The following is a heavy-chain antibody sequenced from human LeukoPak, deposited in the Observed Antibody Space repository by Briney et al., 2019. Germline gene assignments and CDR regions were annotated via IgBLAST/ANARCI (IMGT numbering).Heavy chain of an antibody. Sequence: GGSLRLSCAASGFTFSSYGMHWVRQAPGKGLEWVAVIWYDGSNKYYADSVKGRFTISRDNSKNTLYLQMNSLRVEDTAVYYCAKKYGQIPSFDYWGQGTLVTVSS. CDR1: GFTFSSYG. V-gene: IGHV3-33*06. CDR2: IWYDGSNK. CDR3: AKKYGQIPSFDY. D-gene: IGHD2-2*01. J-gene: IGHJ4*02.